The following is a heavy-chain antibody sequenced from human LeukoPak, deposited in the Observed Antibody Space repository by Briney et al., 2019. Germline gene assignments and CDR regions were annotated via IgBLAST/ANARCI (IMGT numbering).Heavy chain of an antibody. CDR1: GGSFSGYY. D-gene: IGHD6-19*01. CDR2: INHSGST. Sequence: SETLSLTCAVYGGSFSGYYWSWIRQPPGKGLEWIGEINHSGSTNYNPSLKSRVTISVDTSKNQFSLKLSSVTAADTAVYYCARLYSSGWNYFDYWGQGTLVTVSS. V-gene: IGHV4-34*01. CDR3: ARLYSSGWNYFDY. J-gene: IGHJ4*02.